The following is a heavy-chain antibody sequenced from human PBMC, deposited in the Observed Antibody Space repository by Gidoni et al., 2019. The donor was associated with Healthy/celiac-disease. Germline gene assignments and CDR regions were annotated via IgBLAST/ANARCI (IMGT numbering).Heavy chain of an antibody. V-gene: IGHV3-64D*06. CDR2: SSSNGGST. CDR1: VFCFSSYA. Sequence: EVQLVEYGGGLVQSGGSLRLSCSASVFCFSSYAMHLVRQATGKGLEYVSASSSNGGSTYYADSVKGRFTISRDNSKNTLYLQMSSLRAEDTAVYYCVKDEEQQGTPNFDYWGQGTLVTVSS. D-gene: IGHD6-13*01. CDR3: VKDEEQQGTPNFDY. J-gene: IGHJ4*02.